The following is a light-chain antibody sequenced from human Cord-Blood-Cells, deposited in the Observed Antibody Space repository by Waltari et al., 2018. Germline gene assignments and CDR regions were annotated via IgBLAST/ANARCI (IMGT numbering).Light chain of an antibody. Sequence: QSALTQPASVSGSPGQSITISCTGTSSDVGGYNYVSWYQQHPGKAPKLMIYDVSKRPSGVSNRFSGSKSGNTASLTISGLQAEDEADYYCSSYTSSSTVVFGGG. J-gene: IGLJ2*01. V-gene: IGLV2-14*01. CDR1: SSDVGGYNY. CDR3: SSYTSSSTVV. CDR2: DVS.